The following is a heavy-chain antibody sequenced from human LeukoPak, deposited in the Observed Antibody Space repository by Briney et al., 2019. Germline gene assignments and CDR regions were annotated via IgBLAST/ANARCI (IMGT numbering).Heavy chain of an antibody. J-gene: IGHJ4*02. V-gene: IGHV3-23*01. Sequence: GGSLRLSCAASGFTFSSYAMTWVRQAPGKGLEWVSAISGSGGSTYYADSVKGRFTISRDNSKNTLYLQMNSLRAEDTAVYFCAKISITMVRGVPNFDYWGQGTLVIVSS. CDR3: AKISITMVRGVPNFDY. CDR2: ISGSGGST. D-gene: IGHD3-10*01. CDR1: GFTFSSYA.